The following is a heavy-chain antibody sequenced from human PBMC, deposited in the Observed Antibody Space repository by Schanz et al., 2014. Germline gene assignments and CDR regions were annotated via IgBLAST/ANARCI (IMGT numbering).Heavy chain of an antibody. Sequence: QVQLVQSGAEVKKPGASVKVSCKASGYTFSSYGITWVRQAPGQGLEWMGWINGYNGHTLYAQQFQGRVTFTADKSTSTAYMELTSLRSDDTAVYYCARAKRFGDMDVWGQGTTVTVSS. CDR2: INGYNGHT. D-gene: IGHD3-10*01. J-gene: IGHJ6*02. CDR1: GYTFSSYG. V-gene: IGHV1-18*01. CDR3: ARAKRFGDMDV.